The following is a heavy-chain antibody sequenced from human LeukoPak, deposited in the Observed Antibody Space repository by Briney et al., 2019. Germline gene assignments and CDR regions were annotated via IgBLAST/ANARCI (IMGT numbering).Heavy chain of an antibody. CDR1: GYTFTSYA. V-gene: IGHV1-3*01. CDR2: INAGNGNT. J-gene: IGHJ6*02. D-gene: IGHD3-10*01. Sequence: ASVKVSCKASGYTFTSYAMHWVRQAPGQRLEWMGWINAGNGNTKYSQKFQGRVTITRDTSASTAYMELSSLRSEDTAVYYCARDRRETMVRGVIITPSLSGYYYGMDVWGQGTTVTVSS. CDR3: ARDRRETMVRGVIITPSLSGYYYGMDV.